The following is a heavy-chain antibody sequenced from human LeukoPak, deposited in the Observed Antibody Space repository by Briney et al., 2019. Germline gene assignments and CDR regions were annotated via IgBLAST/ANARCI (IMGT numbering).Heavy chain of an antibody. CDR1: GFTFSDYA. J-gene: IGHJ4*02. CDR3: ARMNYISSGWGAPFDY. V-gene: IGHV3-30-3*01. CDR2: ISYDGNNE. D-gene: IGHD1-7*01. Sequence: GVSLRLSCAVSGFTFSDYAMHWVRQAPGKGLEWVAVISYDGNNECYADSLKGQFTISRDNSKNTLHLQINSLRAEDTAVYYCARMNYISSGWGAPFDYWGQGTLVTVSS.